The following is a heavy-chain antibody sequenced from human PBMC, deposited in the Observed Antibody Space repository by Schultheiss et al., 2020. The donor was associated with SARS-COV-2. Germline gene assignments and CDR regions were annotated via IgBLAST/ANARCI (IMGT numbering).Heavy chain of an antibody. CDR2: ISYDGSNK. CDR1: GFTFSSYA. J-gene: IGHJ6*02. V-gene: IGHV3-30-3*01. D-gene: IGHD3-3*01. Sequence: GGSLRLSCAASGFTFSSYAMGWVRQAPGKGLEWVAVISYDGSNKYYADSVKGRFTISRDNSKNTLYLQMNSLRAEDTAVYYCARGLDYDFWSGYPPLYDMDVWGQGTTVTVSS. CDR3: ARGLDYDFWSGYPPLYDMDV.